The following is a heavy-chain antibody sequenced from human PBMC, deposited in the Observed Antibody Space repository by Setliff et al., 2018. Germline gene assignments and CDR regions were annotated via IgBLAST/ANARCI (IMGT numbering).Heavy chain of an antibody. Sequence: GESLKISCKGSGFSFTDFWIGWVRQMPRKGLEWMGLIYAGDSDTRYNPSFQGRVNMSADKSINTAYLQWSSLKASDTAIYYCARQKSTGSGNNWFDPWGQGTLVTVSS. V-gene: IGHV5-51*01. D-gene: IGHD3-10*01. CDR3: ARQKSTGSGNNWFDP. CDR2: IYAGDSDT. J-gene: IGHJ5*02. CDR1: GFSFTDFW.